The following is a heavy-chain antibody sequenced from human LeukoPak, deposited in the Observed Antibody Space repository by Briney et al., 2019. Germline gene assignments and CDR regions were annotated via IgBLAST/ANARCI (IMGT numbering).Heavy chain of an antibody. V-gene: IGHV3-64*01. D-gene: IGHD1-26*01. CDR3: ARVPQEVGAGYFDY. J-gene: IGHJ4*02. Sequence: PGGSLRLSCVASGFALSANYMSWVRQAPGKGLEYVSAISSNGGSTYYANSVKGRFTISRDNSKNTLYLQMGSLRAEDMAVYYCARVPQEVGAGYFDYWGQGTLVTVSS. CDR1: GFALSANY. CDR2: ISSNGGST.